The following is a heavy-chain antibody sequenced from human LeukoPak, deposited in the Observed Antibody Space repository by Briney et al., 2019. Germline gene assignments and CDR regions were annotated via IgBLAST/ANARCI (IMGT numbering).Heavy chain of an antibody. V-gene: IGHV3-23*01. CDR2: IGRGVGST. J-gene: IGHJ4*02. CDR3: VKSSGGSCYSHSDY. D-gene: IGHD2-15*01. Sequence: PGGSLRLSCAASGFTFSRYDLSWVRQAPGKGLECVSTIGRGVGSTYYADSVKGRFTISRDNSKNTLYLQMNSLSAEDTALYHCVKSSGGSCYSHSDYWGQGALVTVSS. CDR1: GFTFSRYD.